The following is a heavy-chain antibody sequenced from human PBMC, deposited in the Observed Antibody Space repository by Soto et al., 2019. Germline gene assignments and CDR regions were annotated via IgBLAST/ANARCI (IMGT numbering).Heavy chain of an antibody. J-gene: IGHJ4*01. V-gene: IGHV3-11*01. CDR3: ARSGLPLIEILDY. CDR1: GFTFSDYY. Sequence: GGSLRLSCAASGFTFSDYYMNWIRQAPGQGLGWLSFINPRGETRYIADSIRGRFTFSRDNARRSLYVQMNSLRAEDTAVYYCARSGLPLIEILDYWGHGTLVTVSS. D-gene: IGHD1-1*01. CDR2: INPRGETR.